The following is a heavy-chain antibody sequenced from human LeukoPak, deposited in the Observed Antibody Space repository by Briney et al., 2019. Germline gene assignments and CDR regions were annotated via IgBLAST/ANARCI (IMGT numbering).Heavy chain of an antibody. CDR1: GFTFSRYW. CDR3: ARVLSGSWDWFDP. V-gene: IGHV3-74*01. CDR2: INPDGSTT. D-gene: IGHD3-22*01. J-gene: IGHJ5*02. Sequence: GESLRLSCAASGFTFSRYWIHWVRQAPGKGLVWVSRINPDGSTTTYADSVKGRFTISRDNVKNTVYPQMNSLRAEDTAVYYCARVLSGSWDWFDPWGQGTLVTVSS.